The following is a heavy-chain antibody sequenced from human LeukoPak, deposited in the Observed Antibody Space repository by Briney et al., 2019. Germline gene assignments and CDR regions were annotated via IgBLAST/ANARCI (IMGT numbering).Heavy chain of an antibody. V-gene: IGHV4-59*01. J-gene: IGHJ6*03. CDR1: GGSISSYY. CDR3: ARGHYDFWSGRYYYYMDV. D-gene: IGHD3-3*01. CDR2: IYYSGGT. Sequence: SETLSLTCTVSGGSISSYYWSWIRQPPGKGLEWIGYIYYSGGTNYNPSLKSRVTISVDTSKNQFSLKLSSVTAADTAVYYCARGHYDFWSGRYYYYMDVWGKGTTVTVSS.